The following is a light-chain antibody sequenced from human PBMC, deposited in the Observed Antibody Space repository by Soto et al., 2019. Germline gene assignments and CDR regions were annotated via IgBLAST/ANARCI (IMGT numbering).Light chain of an antibody. CDR1: QDIKHY. J-gene: IGKJ4*01. V-gene: IGKV1-6*01. CDR3: LHDYNYPLT. Sequence: AIQMTQSPSSLSASVGDRVTITCRASQDIKHYLGWYQQKPGKAPKLLIYATSNLKSGVPSRFSGTGSGTDFTLTIXXXXXXDFATYYCLHDYNYPLTFGGGT. CDR2: ATS.